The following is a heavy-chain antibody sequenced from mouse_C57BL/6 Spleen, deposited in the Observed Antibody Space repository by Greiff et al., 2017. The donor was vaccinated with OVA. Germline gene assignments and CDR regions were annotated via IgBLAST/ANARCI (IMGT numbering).Heavy chain of an antibody. V-gene: IGHV6-6*01. J-gene: IGHJ2*01. D-gene: IGHD2-4*01. CDR2: IRNKANNHAT. CDR3: TRRGDYDALDY. Sequence: EVKLVESGGGLVQPGGSMKLSCAASGFTFSDAWMDWVRQSPEKGLEWVAEIRNKANNHATYYAESVKGRFTISRDDSKSSVYLQMNSLRAEDTGIYYCTRRGDYDALDYWGQGTTLTVSS. CDR1: GFTFSDAW.